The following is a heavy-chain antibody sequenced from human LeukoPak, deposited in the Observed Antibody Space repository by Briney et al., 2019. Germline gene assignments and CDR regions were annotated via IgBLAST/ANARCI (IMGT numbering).Heavy chain of an antibody. D-gene: IGHD3-3*01. J-gene: IGHJ3*02. CDR3: ARGDVTIFGVVIRPDAFDI. V-gene: IGHV1-69*01. CDR1: GGTFSSYA. CDR2: IIPIFGTA. Sequence: SVKVSCKASGGTFSSYAISWVRQAPGQGLEWMGGIIPIFGTANYAQKFQGRVTITAGESTSTAYMELSSLRSEDTAVYYCARGDVTIFGVVIRPDAFDIWGQGTMVTVSS.